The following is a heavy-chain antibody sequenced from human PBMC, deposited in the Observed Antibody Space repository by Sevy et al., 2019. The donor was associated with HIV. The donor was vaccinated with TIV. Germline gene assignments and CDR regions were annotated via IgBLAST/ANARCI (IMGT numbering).Heavy chain of an antibody. D-gene: IGHD5-12*01. CDR1: GFTFSSYS. Sequence: GGSLGLSCAASGFTFSSYSMNWVRQAPGKGLEWVSYISSSSSTIYYADSVKGRFTISRDNAKNSLYLQMNSLRDEDTAVYYCARRTGYSGYDYGMDVWGQGTTVTVSS. J-gene: IGHJ6*02. V-gene: IGHV3-48*02. CDR3: ARRTGYSGYDYGMDV. CDR2: ISSSSSTI.